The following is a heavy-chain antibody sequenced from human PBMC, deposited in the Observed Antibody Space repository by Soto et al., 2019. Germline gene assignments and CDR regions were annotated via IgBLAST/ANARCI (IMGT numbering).Heavy chain of an antibody. CDR3: ARDQILRYCDWLFRDDAFDI. J-gene: IGHJ3*02. CDR1: GGTISSSY. Sequence: PSDTLSLTCTASGGTISSSYLSWIRQPAGKGLEWIGRIYTSASTNYNPSLKSRVTMSVDTSKNQFSLKLSSVTAADTAVYYCARDQILRYCDWLFRDDAFDIWGQGTMVTVSS. D-gene: IGHD3-9*01. CDR2: IYTSAST. V-gene: IGHV4-4*07.